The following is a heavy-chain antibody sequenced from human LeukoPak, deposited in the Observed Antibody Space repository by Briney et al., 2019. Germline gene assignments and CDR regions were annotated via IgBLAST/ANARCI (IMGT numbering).Heavy chain of an antibody. CDR1: GGSFSGYY. J-gene: IGHJ4*02. D-gene: IGHD1/OR15-1a*01. CDR2: INHSGST. V-gene: IGHV4-34*01. Sequence: PSETLSLTCAVNGGSFSGYYWSSIRQPLGKGLEWIGEINHSGSTNNNPSLKSRVTISVDTSKNQFSLKLSSVTAADTAVYYCARRHRTGTKGNSLDYWGQGTLVTVSS. CDR3: ARRHRTGTKGNSLDY.